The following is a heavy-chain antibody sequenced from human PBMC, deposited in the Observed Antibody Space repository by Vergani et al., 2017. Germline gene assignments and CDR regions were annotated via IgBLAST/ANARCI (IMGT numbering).Heavy chain of an antibody. V-gene: IGHV3-21*01. J-gene: IGHJ3*02. CDR3: ARDQYDSSGTGAFDI. Sequence: EVQLVESGGGLVKPGGSLRLSCAASGFTFSSYSMNWVRQAPGKGLEWVSSISSSSSYIYYADSWKGLFTISRDNAKNSLYRQMNSLRAEDTAVYYCARDQYDSSGTGAFDIWGQGTMVTVSS. CDR1: GFTFSSYS. D-gene: IGHD3-22*01. CDR2: ISSSSSYI.